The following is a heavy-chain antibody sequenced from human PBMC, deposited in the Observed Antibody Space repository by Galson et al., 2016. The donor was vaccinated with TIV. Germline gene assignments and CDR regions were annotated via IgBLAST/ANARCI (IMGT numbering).Heavy chain of an antibody. CDR2: ISYDGSNE. CDR1: GFTFSSYG. CDR3: AKEAGSGYYYVDSFDI. J-gene: IGHJ3*02. D-gene: IGHD3-22*01. V-gene: IGHV3-30*18. Sequence: SLRLSCAASGFTFSSYGMHWVRQAPGKGLEWVAVISYDGSNENYADSVKGRLTVSRDNSENTLYLQMNSLSAEDTAVYYCAKEAGSGYYYVDSFDIWGQGTVVTVSS.